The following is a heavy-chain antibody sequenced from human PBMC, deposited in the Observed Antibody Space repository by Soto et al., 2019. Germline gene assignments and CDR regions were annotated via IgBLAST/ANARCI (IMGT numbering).Heavy chain of an antibody. J-gene: IGHJ6*02. CDR1: GFTFSSYA. V-gene: IGHV3-30-3*01. Sequence: QVQLVESGGGVVQPGRSLRLSCAASGFTFSSYAMHWVRQAPGKGLEWVAVISYDGSNKYYADSVKSRFTISRANSKNALYLQMNSLRAEDTAVYYCAREDYGMDVWGQGTTFTVSS. CDR2: ISYDGSNK. CDR3: AREDYGMDV.